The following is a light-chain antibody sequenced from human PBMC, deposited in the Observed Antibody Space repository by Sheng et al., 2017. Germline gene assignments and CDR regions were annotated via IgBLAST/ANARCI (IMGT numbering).Light chain of an antibody. V-gene: IGKV3-20*01. Sequence: EIVLTQSPGTLSLSPGERATLSCRASQSVSNNYLAWYQQKPGQAPRLLIYGAFSRATGIPDRFTGSGSGTDFSLTISRLEPEDFAVYYCQQYGSPTTFAGGTKVEIK. CDR1: QSVSNNY. CDR2: GAF. J-gene: IGKJ4*01. CDR3: QQYGSPTT.